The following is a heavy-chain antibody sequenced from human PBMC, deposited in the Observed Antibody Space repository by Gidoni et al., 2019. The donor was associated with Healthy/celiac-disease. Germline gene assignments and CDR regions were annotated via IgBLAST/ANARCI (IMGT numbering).Heavy chain of an antibody. Sequence: QVQLVESGGGVVQTGRSLRLSCAASGFTFSSYAMHWVRQAPGKGLEWVAVISYDGSNKYYADSVKGRFTISRDNSKNTLYLQMNSLRAEDTAVYYCARDFSGWYFDYWGQGTLVTVSS. CDR1: GFTFSSYA. CDR3: ARDFSGWYFDY. V-gene: IGHV3-30*04. CDR2: ISYDGSNK. D-gene: IGHD6-19*01. J-gene: IGHJ4*02.